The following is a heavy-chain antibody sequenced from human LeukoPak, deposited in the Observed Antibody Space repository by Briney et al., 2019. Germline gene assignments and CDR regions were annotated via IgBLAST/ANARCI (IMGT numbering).Heavy chain of an antibody. CDR3: ARDSHYYGSGRVYYYGMDV. J-gene: IGHJ6*02. D-gene: IGHD3-10*01. CDR1: GGSISSYY. Sequence: PSETLSLTCTVSGGSISSYYWSWIRQPAGKGLEWIGRIYTSGSTNYKPSLKSRVTMSVDTSKNQFSLKLSSVTAADTAVYYCARDSHYYGSGRVYYYGMDVWGQGTTVTVSS. V-gene: IGHV4-4*07. CDR2: IYTSGST.